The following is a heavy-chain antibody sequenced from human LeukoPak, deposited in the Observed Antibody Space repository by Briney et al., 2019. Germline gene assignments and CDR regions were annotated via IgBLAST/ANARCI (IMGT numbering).Heavy chain of an antibody. V-gene: IGHV1-2*06. J-gene: IGHJ4*02. Sequence: ASVKVSSKASGYTFTGYYMHWVRQAPGQGLEWMGRINPNSGGTNYAQKFQGRVTMTRDTSISTAYMELSRLRSDDTAVYYCARGGPYYYDSSGYYIGYWGQGTLVTVSS. CDR1: GYTFTGYY. CDR3: ARGGPYYYDSSGYYIGY. D-gene: IGHD3-22*01. CDR2: INPNSGGT.